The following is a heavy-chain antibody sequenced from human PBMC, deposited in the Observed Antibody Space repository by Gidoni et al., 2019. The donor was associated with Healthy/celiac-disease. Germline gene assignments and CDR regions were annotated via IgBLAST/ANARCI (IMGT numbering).Heavy chain of an antibody. J-gene: IGHJ6*02. Sequence: QVQLVESGGGVVQPGRSLSLCCAASGFTVRSFGRHWVRQAPGKGLEWVAVIWYDVSNNYYADSVKGRFTISRDNSKNTLYLQMNSLRAEDTAVYYCARGAVAGRYYYYYYGMDVWGQGTTVTVSS. CDR2: IWYDVSNN. CDR1: GFTVRSFG. V-gene: IGHV3-33*01. D-gene: IGHD6-19*01. CDR3: ARGAVAGRYYYYYYGMDV.